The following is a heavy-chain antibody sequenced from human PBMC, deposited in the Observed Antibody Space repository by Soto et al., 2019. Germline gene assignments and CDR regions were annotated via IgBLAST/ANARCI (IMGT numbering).Heavy chain of an antibody. J-gene: IGHJ4*02. CDR2: IDPSDSYT. V-gene: IGHV5-10-1*03. CDR1: GYSFPTYW. Sequence: EVQLVQSGGEVKKPGESLKISCKGSGYSFPTYWISWVRQMPGKGLEWMGRIDPSDSYTSYRPSLQGHLTISVDKSISTAYPQFGSLQASDTAMYYCARHKKNADALLDYWGQGTLVTVSS. D-gene: IGHD2-8*01. CDR3: ARHKKNADALLDY.